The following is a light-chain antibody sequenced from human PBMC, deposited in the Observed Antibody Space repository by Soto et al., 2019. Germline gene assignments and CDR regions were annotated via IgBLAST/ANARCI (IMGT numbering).Light chain of an antibody. CDR1: SSDVGGYKL. V-gene: IGLV2-23*02. J-gene: IGLJ2*01. CDR2: EVT. Sequence: HSVLTQPASVSGSPGQSITISCTGSSSDVGGYKLVSWYQQHPGKAPKLIIYEVTKRPSGISNRFSASKSGNTASLTISGLQAEDEADYYCCSYAGDSIVVFGGGTKLTVL. CDR3: CSYAGDSIVV.